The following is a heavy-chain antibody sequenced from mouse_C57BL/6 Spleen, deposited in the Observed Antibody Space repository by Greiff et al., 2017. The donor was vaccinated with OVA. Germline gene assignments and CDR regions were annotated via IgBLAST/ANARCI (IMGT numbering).Heavy chain of an antibody. CDR1: GYTFTSYG. Sequence: VKLQESGAELARPGASVKLSCKASGYTFTSYGISWVKQRTGQGLEWIGEIYPRSGNTYYNEKFKGKATLTADKSSSTAYMELRSLTSEDSAVYFCARRLITTVVGDYAMDYWGQGTSVTVSS. CDR2: IYPRSGNT. V-gene: IGHV1-81*01. CDR3: ARRLITTVVGDYAMDY. J-gene: IGHJ4*01. D-gene: IGHD1-1*01.